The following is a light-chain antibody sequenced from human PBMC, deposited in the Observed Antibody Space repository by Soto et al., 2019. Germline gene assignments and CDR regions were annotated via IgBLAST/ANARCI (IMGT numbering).Light chain of an antibody. CDR3: QQYDSTPQT. CDR1: QSVLYTSNNKNY. CDR2: WAS. V-gene: IGKV4-1*01. J-gene: IGKJ1*01. Sequence: DIVMTQSPDSLAVSLGERATINCKSSQSVLYTSNNKNYLAWYQQKPGQPPKLLIYWASTRRSGVPDRFSGSGSGTDFTLPISSLQAEDVAVYYCQQYDSTPQTFGQGTKVEIK.